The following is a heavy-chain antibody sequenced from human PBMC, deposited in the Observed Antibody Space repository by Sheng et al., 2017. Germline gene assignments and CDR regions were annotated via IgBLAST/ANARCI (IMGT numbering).Heavy chain of an antibody. CDR3: ARAHRAVAGTPIDY. J-gene: IGHJ4*02. CDR1: GGSFSGYY. Sequence: QVQLQQWGAGLLKPSETLSLTCAVYGGSFSGYYWSWIRQPPGKGLEWIGEINHSGSTNYNPSLKSRVTISVDTSKNQFSLKLSSVTAADTAVYYCARAHRAVAGTPIDYCGQGTLVTVSS. V-gene: IGHV4-34*01. CDR2: INHSGST. D-gene: IGHD6-19*01.